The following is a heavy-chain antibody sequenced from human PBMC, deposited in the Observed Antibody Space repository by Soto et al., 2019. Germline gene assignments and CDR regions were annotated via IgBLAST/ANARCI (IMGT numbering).Heavy chain of an antibody. CDR2: IYTGGST. CDR3: ARDGSGYSVI. Sequence: GGSLSLSCLFPGFTVSSDYMSWVRQAPGKGLEWVSVIYTGGSTYYADSVKGRFTISRDNAINSLYLQMNSLRSDDTAVHYFARDGSGYSVIWGQGSLVTL. CDR1: GFTVSSDY. D-gene: IGHD1-26*01. J-gene: IGHJ4*02. V-gene: IGHV3-66*01.